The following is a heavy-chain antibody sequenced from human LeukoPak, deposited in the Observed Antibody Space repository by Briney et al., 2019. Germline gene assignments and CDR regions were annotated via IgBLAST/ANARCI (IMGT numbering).Heavy chain of an antibody. Sequence: SETLSLTCTVSGGSINSYYWSWIRQPPGKGLEWIGYIYYSGSTNYNPSLKSRVTISLDTSKNQFSLKLSSVTAADTAVYYCARGEGCSGGSCYSNWFDPWGQGTLVTVSS. J-gene: IGHJ5*02. CDR3: ARGEGCSGGSCYSNWFDP. V-gene: IGHV4-59*12. CDR1: GGSINSYY. CDR2: IYYSGST. D-gene: IGHD2-15*01.